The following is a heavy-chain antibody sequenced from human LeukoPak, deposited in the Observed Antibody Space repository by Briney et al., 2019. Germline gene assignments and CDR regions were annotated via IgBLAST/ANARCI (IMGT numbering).Heavy chain of an antibody. J-gene: IGHJ6*04. CDR3: ARSSIAARTPPLMDV. V-gene: IGHV3-30*02. CDR1: AFTFSSYG. CDR2: IRYDGNNK. D-gene: IGHD6-6*01. Sequence: PGGSLRLSCAASAFTFSSYGMHWVRQAPGKGLEGVAFIRYDGNNKYYADSVKGRFTISRDNSKNTLYLQMNSLRAEDTAVYYCARSSIAARTPPLMDVWGKGTTVTVSS.